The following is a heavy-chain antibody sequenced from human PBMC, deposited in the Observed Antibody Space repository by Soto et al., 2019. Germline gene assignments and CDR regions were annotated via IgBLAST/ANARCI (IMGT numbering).Heavy chain of an antibody. D-gene: IGHD4-17*01. CDR3: DREPARYGEEPNNWFHP. CDR1: GGSISSGDYY. CDR2: NYYSGST. Sequence: SETLSLTCPVSGGSISSGDYYWSWIRQPPGKGLEWIGYNYYSGSTYYNPSLKSRVTISVDTSKNQFSLKLSSVTAADTAVYYCDREPARYGEEPNNWFHPWGQGTLVTVSS. V-gene: IGHV4-30-4*01. J-gene: IGHJ5*02.